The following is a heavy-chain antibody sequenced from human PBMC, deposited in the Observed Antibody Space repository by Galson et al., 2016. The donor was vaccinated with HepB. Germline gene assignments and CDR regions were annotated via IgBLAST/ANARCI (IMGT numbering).Heavy chain of an antibody. D-gene: IGHD3-22*01. CDR3: ARLHWRGFDSDGTRYLFDH. CDR1: GFSLFTNGVG. CDR2: IYWDNDQ. Sequence: PALVKPTQTLTLACSFSGFSLFTNGVGVGWIRQPPGKALEWLALIYWDNDQHYSPSLRSRLTNTKDISKSQVVLTMSNVDPVDTGTYYCARLHWRGFDSDGTRYLFDHWGLGMSVTVSS. J-gene: IGHJ4*02. V-gene: IGHV2-5*02.